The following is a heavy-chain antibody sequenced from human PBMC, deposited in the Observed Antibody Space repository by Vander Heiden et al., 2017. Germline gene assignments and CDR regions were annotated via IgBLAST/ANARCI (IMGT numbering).Heavy chain of an antibody. Sequence: EVQLLESGGGFIQPGGSLRLSCAASGFTFSSYSMTWVRQAPGKGLEWVSTMSGSGSSTHYADYVRGRFTISRDNSKNRLFLQMDSLRAEDTAIYYCAKPFGTYSSSWYDYWGQGTLVAVSS. J-gene: IGHJ4*02. CDR1: GFTFSSYS. CDR2: MSGSGSST. V-gene: IGHV3-23*01. CDR3: AKPFGTYSSSWYDY. D-gene: IGHD6-13*01.